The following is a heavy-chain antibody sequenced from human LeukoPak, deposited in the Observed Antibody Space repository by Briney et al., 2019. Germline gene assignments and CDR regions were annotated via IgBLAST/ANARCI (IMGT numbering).Heavy chain of an antibody. CDR1: GGTFSSYA. J-gene: IGHJ6*02. CDR2: IIPIFGIA. D-gene: IGHD2-15*01. Sequence: SVKVSCKASGGTFSSYAISWVRQAPGQGLEWMGRIIPIFGIANYAQKFQGRVTITADKSTSTAYMELSSLRSEDTAVYYCARDQAVVVAAEDYYGMDAWGQGTTVTVSS. CDR3: ARDQAVVVAAEDYYGMDA. V-gene: IGHV1-69*04.